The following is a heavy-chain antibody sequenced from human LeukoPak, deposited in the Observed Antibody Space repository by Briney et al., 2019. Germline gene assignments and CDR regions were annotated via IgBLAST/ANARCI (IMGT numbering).Heavy chain of an antibody. V-gene: IGHV4-30-4*01. J-gene: IGHJ4*02. CDR2: IYYSGST. CDR1: GGSISSGDYY. CDR3: AGMDGYNYFDY. D-gene: IGHD5-12*01. Sequence: SETLSLTCTVSGGSISSGDYYWSWIRQPPGKGLEWIGYIYYSGSTYYNPSLKSRVTISVDTPKNQFSLKLSSVTAADTAVYYCAGMDGYNYFDYWGQGTLVTVSS.